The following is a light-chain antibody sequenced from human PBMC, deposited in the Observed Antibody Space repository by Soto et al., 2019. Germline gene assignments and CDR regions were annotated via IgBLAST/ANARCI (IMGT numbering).Light chain of an antibody. CDR3: CSYAVNFHVV. Sequence: QSALTQPRSVSGSPGQSVTISCTGTSSDVGGYNYVSWYQQHPGKAPKLMIYDVSKRPSGVPDRFSGSKSGNTASLTISGLQADDEADYYCCSYAVNFHVVFGGGTKVTVL. CDR1: SSDVGGYNY. J-gene: IGLJ2*01. V-gene: IGLV2-11*01. CDR2: DVS.